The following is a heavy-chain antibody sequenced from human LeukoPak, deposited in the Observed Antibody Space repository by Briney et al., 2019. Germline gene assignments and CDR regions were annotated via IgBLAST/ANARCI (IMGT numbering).Heavy chain of an antibody. J-gene: IGHJ4*02. CDR1: GGSFSGYY. CDR3: ARGRTPGLRYYYDSSGYYSL. D-gene: IGHD3-22*01. Sequence: PSETLSLTCAVYGGSFSGYYWSWIRQPPGKGLEWIGEINHGGSTNYNPSLKSRVTIAVDTSKHQFSLKLSSVTAADTAVYYCARGRTPGLRYYYDSSGYYSLWGQGTLVTVSS. CDR2: INHGGST. V-gene: IGHV4-34*01.